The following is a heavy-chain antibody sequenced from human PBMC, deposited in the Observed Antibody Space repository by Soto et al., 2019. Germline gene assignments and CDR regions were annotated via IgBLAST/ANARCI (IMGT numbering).Heavy chain of an antibody. D-gene: IGHD6-6*01. CDR3: ARVSEYSSSGGGYYYYMDV. CDR1: GFTFSSYG. CDR2: IWYDGRNK. V-gene: IGHV3-33*01. Sequence: ESGGGVVQPGRSLRLSCAASGFTFSSYGMHWVRQAPGKGLEWVAVIWYDGRNKYYADSVKGRFTISRDNSKNTLYLQMNSLRAEDTAVYYCARVSEYSSSGGGYYYYMDVWGKGTTVTVSS. J-gene: IGHJ6*03.